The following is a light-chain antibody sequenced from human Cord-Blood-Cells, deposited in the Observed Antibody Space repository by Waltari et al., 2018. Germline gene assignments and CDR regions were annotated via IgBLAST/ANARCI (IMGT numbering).Light chain of an antibody. CDR2: DVS. CDR1: SSDAGGYNY. V-gene: IGLV2-11*01. Sequence: QSALTQPRSVSGSPGQSVTISCTGTSSDAGGYNYVSWYQQPPGKAPKLMIYDVSKRPSGVPDRFSGSKSGNTASLTISGLQAEDEADYYCCSYAGSYTLVFGGGTKLTVL. J-gene: IGLJ3*02. CDR3: CSYAGSYTLV.